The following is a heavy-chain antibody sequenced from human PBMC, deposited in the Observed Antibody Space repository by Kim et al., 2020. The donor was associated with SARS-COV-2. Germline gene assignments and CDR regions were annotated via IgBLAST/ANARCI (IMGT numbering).Heavy chain of an antibody. V-gene: IGHV3-48*01. D-gene: IGHD4-17*01. Sequence: GGSLRLSCAASGFTFNIYSMNWVRQAPGKGLEWISYISSTSSTIYYGDSVKGRFTISRDNAKNSLYLQMYSLRVEDTAVYYCARDYYGDYALDYRGQGTLITVSS. CDR1: GFTFNIYS. J-gene: IGHJ4*02. CDR2: ISSTSSTI. CDR3: ARDYYGDYALDY.